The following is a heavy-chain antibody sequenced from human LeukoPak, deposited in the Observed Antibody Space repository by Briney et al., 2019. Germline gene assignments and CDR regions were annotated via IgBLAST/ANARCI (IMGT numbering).Heavy chain of an antibody. CDR2: INPNSGGT. CDR3: ARDLGYCTNGVCYYFDY. Sequence: ASVKVSCKASGYTFTGYYMHWMRQAPGQGLEWMGWINPNSGGTNYAQKFQGRVTMTRDTSISTAYMELSRLRSDDTAVYYCARDLGYCTNGVCYYFDYWGQGTLVTVSS. J-gene: IGHJ4*02. V-gene: IGHV1-2*02. D-gene: IGHD2-8*01. CDR1: GYTFTGYY.